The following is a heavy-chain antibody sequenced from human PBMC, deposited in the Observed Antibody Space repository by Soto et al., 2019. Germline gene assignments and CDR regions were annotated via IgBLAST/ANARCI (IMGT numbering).Heavy chain of an antibody. J-gene: IGHJ4*02. V-gene: IGHV1-69*13. CDR2: IIPKFGTT. CDR1: GGTFSTYG. D-gene: IGHD4-17*01. Sequence: QVQLVQSGAEVKKPGSSVKVSCKASGGTFSTYGINWVRLAPGQGLEWMGWIIPKFGTTKNVQKFQGRVTLTADESTNTAYMELKYLRSEDTPVYFCAREVDPYYGGNSLSLDYWGQGTLVTVSS. CDR3: AREVDPYYGGNSLSLDY.